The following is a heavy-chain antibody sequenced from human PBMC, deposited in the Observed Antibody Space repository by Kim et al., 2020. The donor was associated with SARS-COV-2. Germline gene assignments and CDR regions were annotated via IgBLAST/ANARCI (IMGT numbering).Heavy chain of an antibody. D-gene: IGHD2-15*01. CDR2: IYYSGST. Sequence: SETLSLTCTVSGGSVSSGSYSWSWIRQPPGKGLEWIGYIYYSGSTNYNPSLKSRVTISVDTSKNQFSLKLSSVTAADTAVYYCARGWRVVVVAANYYYYGMDVWGQGTTVTVSS. CDR1: GGSVSSGSYS. J-gene: IGHJ6*02. CDR3: ARGWRVVVVAANYYYYGMDV. V-gene: IGHV4-61*01.